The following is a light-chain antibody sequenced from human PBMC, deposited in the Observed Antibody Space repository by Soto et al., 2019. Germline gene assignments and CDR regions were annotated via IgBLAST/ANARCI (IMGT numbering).Light chain of an antibody. J-gene: IGKJ2*01. CDR3: QQIYSTPYT. CDR1: QSISSY. Sequence: DIQMTQSPSSLSVSVGDRVTITCRASQSISSYLNWYQQKPGKAPKLLIYAASSLQSGVQSRFSGSGSGTDFTLTISSLQPDDFATYYCQQIYSTPYTCGKGTKLEIK. V-gene: IGKV1-39*01. CDR2: AAS.